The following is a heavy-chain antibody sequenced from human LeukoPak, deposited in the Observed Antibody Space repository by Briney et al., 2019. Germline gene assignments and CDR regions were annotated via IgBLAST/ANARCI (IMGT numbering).Heavy chain of an antibody. CDR1: GFTFSSYA. Sequence: GGSLRLSCAVSGFTFSSYAMHWVRQAPGQGLEWVAVISYDGSNKYYADSVKGRFTISRDNSKNTLYLQMNGLRAEDTAVYSCARDYYDSSGYYYHDYYYGMDVWGQGTTVTVSS. CDR2: ISYDGSNK. J-gene: IGHJ6*02. D-gene: IGHD3-22*01. V-gene: IGHV3-30-3*01. CDR3: ARDYYDSSGYYYHDYYYGMDV.